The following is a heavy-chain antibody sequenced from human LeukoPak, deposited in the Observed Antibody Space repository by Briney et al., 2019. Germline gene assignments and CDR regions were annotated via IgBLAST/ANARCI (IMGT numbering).Heavy chain of an antibody. J-gene: IGHJ4*02. CDR3: ARSGGLVIDY. V-gene: IGHV4-59*08. CDR1: GGSISSYY. CDR2: IYYSGST. Sequence: SETLSLTCTVSGGSISSYYWSWIRQPPGKGLEWIGYIYYSGSTNYNPSLKSRVTISVDTSKNQFSLKLSSVTATDTAVYYCARSGGLVIDYWGQGTLVTVSS. D-gene: IGHD3/OR15-3a*01.